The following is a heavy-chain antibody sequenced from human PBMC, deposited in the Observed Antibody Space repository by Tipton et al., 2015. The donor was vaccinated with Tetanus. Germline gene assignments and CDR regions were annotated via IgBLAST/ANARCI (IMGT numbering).Heavy chain of an antibody. V-gene: IGHV4-59*01. CDR2: IYYSGST. CDR3: ACNPNIAAAGTGEDSGWFDP. CDR1: GGSISSYY. D-gene: IGHD6-13*01. Sequence: TLSLTCTVSGGSISSYYWSWIRQPPGKGLEWIGYIYYSGSTNYNPSLKSRVTISVDTSKNQFSLKLSSVTAADTAVYYCACNPNIAAAGTGEDSGWFDPWGQRTLVTVSS. J-gene: IGHJ5*02.